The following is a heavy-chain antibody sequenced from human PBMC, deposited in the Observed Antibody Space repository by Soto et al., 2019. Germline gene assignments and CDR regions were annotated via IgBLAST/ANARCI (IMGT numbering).Heavy chain of an antibody. Sequence: EVQLLESGGGLVQPGGSLRLSCVGSGFTFINYAMNWVRQTPGKGLEWVSTISGGGDRTFDADTVKGRFTISRDNSKNTVNLPMNGLRADDTAVYYCARKVLGSTSRPDWWYFDLWGRGTLVTVSS. V-gene: IGHV3-23*01. CDR3: ARKVLGSTSRPDWWYFDL. J-gene: IGHJ2*01. CDR2: ISGGGDRT. D-gene: IGHD2-2*01. CDR1: GFTFINYA.